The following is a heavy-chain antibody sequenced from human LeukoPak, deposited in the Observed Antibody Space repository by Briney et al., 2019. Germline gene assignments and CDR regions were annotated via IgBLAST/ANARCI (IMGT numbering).Heavy chain of an antibody. J-gene: IGHJ6*03. V-gene: IGHV1-69*05. CDR2: IIPIFGTA. CDR1: GGTFSSYA. CDR3: ARAGRGYYSYYYMDV. D-gene: IGHD3-3*01. Sequence: SVKVSCKASGGTFSSYAISWVRHPPAQGLEWMGGIIPIFGTANYAQKLQGRVTITTDESTSTAYMEQSSLRSEDTAVYYCARAGRGYYSYYYMDVWGKGTTVTVSS.